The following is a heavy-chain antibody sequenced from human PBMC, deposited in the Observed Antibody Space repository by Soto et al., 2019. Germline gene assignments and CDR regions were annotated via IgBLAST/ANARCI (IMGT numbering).Heavy chain of an antibody. J-gene: IGHJ4*02. V-gene: IGHV4-39*01. CDR1: GGSISSSSYY. Sequence: PSETLSLTCTVSGGSISSSSYYWGWIRQPPGKGLEWIGSIYYSGSTYYNPSLKSRVTISVDTSRNQFSLKLSSVTAADTAVYYCARHRGPYYDYIWGSYYTHFDYWGQGTPVTSPQ. D-gene: IGHD3-16*01. CDR2: IYYSGST. CDR3: ARHRGPYYDYIWGSYYTHFDY.